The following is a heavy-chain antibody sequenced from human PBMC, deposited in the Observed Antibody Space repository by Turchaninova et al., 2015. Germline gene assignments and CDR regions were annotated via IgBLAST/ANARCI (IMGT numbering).Heavy chain of an antibody. CDR1: GTSLTGYW. V-gene: IGHV5-10-1*03. CDR2: IDPSDSYT. J-gene: IGHJ5*02. D-gene: IGHD6-19*01. CDR3: ARHPIAVAAHQHDH. Sequence: EVQLVQPGAEVKTAGDAPWYSGKGSGTSLTGYWFRWGRQMPGKGLEWIGRIDPSDSYTNYSPSFQGHVTISADKSISTAYLQWSSLKASDTAMYYCARHPIAVAAHQHDHWGQGTLVTVSS.